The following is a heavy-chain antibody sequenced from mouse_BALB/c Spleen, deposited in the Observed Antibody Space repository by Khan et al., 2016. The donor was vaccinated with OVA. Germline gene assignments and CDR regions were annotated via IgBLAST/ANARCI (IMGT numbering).Heavy chain of an antibody. CDR1: GFNIKDTY. D-gene: IGHD1-2*01. CDR2: IDPANGNT. V-gene: IGHV14-3*02. CDR3: AHSLLLYTMDY. J-gene: IGHJ4*01. Sequence: VQLQQSGAEFVKPGASVRLSCTASGFNIKDTYIHWVKQRPEQGLEWIGRIDPANGNTKSDPKFQGKATITADTSSNTAYLQLSSLTSEDTAVCYCAHSLLLYTMDYWGQGTSVTVSS.